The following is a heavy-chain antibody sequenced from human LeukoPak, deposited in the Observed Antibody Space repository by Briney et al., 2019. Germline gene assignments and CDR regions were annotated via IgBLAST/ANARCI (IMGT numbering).Heavy chain of an antibody. CDR1: GFTFSSYA. CDR3: AKRFSQLLEEEVDY. Sequence: GGSLRLSCAASGFTFSSYAMSGVRQAPGKGLEWVSAISGSGGSTYYADSVKGRFTISRDNSKNTLYLQMNSLRAEDTAVYYCAKRFSQLLEEEVDYWGQGTLVTVSS. CDR2: ISGSGGST. V-gene: IGHV3-23*01. D-gene: IGHD2-21*01. J-gene: IGHJ4*02.